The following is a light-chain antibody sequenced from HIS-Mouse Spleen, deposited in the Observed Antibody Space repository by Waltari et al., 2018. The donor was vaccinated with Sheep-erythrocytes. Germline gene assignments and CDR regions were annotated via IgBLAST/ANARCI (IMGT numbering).Light chain of an antibody. Sequence: QSVLTQPPSASGTAGQRVTISCSGSSSNIGSNTVNWYQQLPGTAPKLLIYSNNRRPSGGADRFSGSKSGTSASLAISGLQSEDESDYYCAAWDDSLNGPVFGGGTKLTVL. CDR1: SSNIGSNT. V-gene: IGLV1-44*01. CDR3: AAWDDSLNGPV. CDR2: SNN. J-gene: IGLJ3*02.